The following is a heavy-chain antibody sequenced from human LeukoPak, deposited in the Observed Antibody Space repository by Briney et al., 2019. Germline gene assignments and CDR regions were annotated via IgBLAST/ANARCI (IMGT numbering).Heavy chain of an antibody. CDR3: ARPSGSVTIFGVVDYFDY. D-gene: IGHD3-3*01. Sequence: GGSLRLSCVVSGFTFTNYGMHWVRQAPGKGLDWVASIAYDRSNENYAESVKGRFTISRDNSKNTLYLQLNSLRAEDTAVYYCARPSGSVTIFGVVDYFDYWGQGSLVTVSS. CDR1: GFTFTNYG. J-gene: IGHJ4*02. V-gene: IGHV3-30*04. CDR2: IAYDRSNE.